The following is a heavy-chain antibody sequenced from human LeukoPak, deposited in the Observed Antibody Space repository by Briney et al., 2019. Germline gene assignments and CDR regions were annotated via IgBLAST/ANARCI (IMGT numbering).Heavy chain of an antibody. V-gene: IGHV4-59*01. CDR1: GGSISSYY. Sequence: SETLSLTCTVSGGSISSYYWSWIRQPPGKGLEWIGYIYYSGSTNYNPSLKSRVTISVDTSKNQFSLKLSSVTAADTAVYYCARQGRCSGGSCYSGWFDPWGQGTLVTVSS. CDR3: ARQGRCSGGSCYSGWFDP. CDR2: IYYSGST. D-gene: IGHD2-15*01. J-gene: IGHJ5*02.